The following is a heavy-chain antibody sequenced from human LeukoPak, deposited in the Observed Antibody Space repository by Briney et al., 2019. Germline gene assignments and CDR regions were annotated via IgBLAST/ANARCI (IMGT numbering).Heavy chain of an antibody. J-gene: IGHJ4*02. V-gene: IGHV3-23*01. CDR2: ISGSGGST. D-gene: IGHD3-3*01. Sequence: GGSLRLSCAASGFTFSSYAMSWVRQAPGKGLEWVSAISGSGGSTYYADSVKGRFTISRDNSKNTLYLQMNSLRAEDTAVYYCAKVPSYDFWSGSYFNFDYWGQGTLVTVSS. CDR1: GFTFSSYA. CDR3: AKVPSYDFWSGSYFNFDY.